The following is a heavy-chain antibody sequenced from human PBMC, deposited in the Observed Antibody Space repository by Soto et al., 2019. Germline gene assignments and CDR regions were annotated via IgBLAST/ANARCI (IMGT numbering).Heavy chain of an antibody. V-gene: IGHV1-69*13. J-gene: IGHJ5*02. CDR3: ARAIVGPTTTGWLDP. CDR1: GGTFSRYA. Sequence: SVKVSRKASGGTFSRYAISWVRQAPGQGLEWMGGIIPIFGTANYAQKFQGRVTITADESTSTAYMELSSLRFEDTAVYYCARAIVGPTTTGWLDPWGQGTLVTVSS. CDR2: IIPIFGTA. D-gene: IGHD1-26*01.